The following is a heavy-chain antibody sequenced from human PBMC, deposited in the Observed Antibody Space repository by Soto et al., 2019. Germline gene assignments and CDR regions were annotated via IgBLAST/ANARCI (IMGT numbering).Heavy chain of an antibody. CDR2: IYYSGST. Sequence: LSLTCTVSGGSISSSSYYWGWIRQPPGKGLEWIGSIYYSGSTYYNPSLKSRVTISVDTSKNQFSLKLSSVTAADTAVYYCARARFLEWLFPYYFDYCGRGTRVTVSS. CDR3: ARARFLEWLFPYYFDY. J-gene: IGHJ4*02. CDR1: GGSISSSSYY. V-gene: IGHV4-39*01. D-gene: IGHD3-3*01.